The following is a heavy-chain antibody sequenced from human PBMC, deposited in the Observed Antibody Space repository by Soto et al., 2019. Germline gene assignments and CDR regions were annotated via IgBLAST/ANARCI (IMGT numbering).Heavy chain of an antibody. CDR3: ARVAAVVPSTEFDWFDP. CDR1: GCSISSSSYY. Sequence: QLQLQESGPGLVKPSETLSLTCTVSGCSISSSSYYWGWIRQPPGKGLEWIGSIYNSGSAEYNPSLKSRVIISVDTSTNQCSLKLSSVTAADTAVYYCARVAAVVPSTEFDWFDPCGQGTLVTVSS. J-gene: IGHJ5*02. V-gene: IGHV4-39*01. CDR2: IYNSGSA. D-gene: IGHD2-15*01.